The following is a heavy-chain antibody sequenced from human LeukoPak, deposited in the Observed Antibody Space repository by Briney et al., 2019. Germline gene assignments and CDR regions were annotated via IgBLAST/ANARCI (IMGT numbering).Heavy chain of an antibody. CDR2: IKQDGSEK. Sequence: PGGSLRLSCAASGFTFSSYWMSWVRQAPGKGLEWVANIKQDGSEKYYVDSVKGRFTISRDNAKNSLYLQMNSLRAEDTAVYYCARELRYCSSTSCYTWVYYYYGMDVWGQGTTVTVSS. CDR3: ARELRYCSSTSCYTWVYYYYGMDV. V-gene: IGHV3-7*01. CDR1: GFTFSSYW. D-gene: IGHD2-2*02. J-gene: IGHJ6*02.